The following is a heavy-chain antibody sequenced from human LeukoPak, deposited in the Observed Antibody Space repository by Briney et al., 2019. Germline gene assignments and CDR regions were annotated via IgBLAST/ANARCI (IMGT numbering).Heavy chain of an antibody. CDR3: TREYYYDSSGYYY. Sequence: GGSLRLSCAASGFTFSDYYMSWIRQAPGKGLEWVSYISSSGSTIYYADSVKGRFTISRDNAKNSLYLQMNSLRAEDTAVYYSTREYYYDSSGYYYWGQGTLVTVSS. CDR2: ISSSGSTI. CDR1: GFTFSDYY. D-gene: IGHD3-22*01. V-gene: IGHV3-11*01. J-gene: IGHJ4*02.